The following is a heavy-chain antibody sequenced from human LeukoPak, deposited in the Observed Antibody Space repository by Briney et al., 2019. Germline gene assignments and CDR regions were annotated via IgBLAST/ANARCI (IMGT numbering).Heavy chain of an antibody. J-gene: IGHJ4*02. CDR3: ARHPGRVAVAGTPLYFDY. D-gene: IGHD6-19*01. Sequence: SETLSLTCAVYGGSFSGYYWSWIRQPPGKGLEWIGEINHSGSTNYNPSLKSRVTISVDTSKNQFSLKLSSVTAADTAVYYCARHPGRVAVAGTPLYFDYWGQGTLVTVSS. CDR1: GGSFSGYY. CDR2: INHSGST. V-gene: IGHV4-34*01.